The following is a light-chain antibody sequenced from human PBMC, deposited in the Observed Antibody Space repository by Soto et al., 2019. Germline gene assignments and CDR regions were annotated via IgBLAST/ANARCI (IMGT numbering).Light chain of an antibody. CDR3: QQYDLTPRT. Sequence: DIVMTQSPDFLAVSLGERATINCKSSQNILYNSNSKNYLAWYQQKPGQPPKLLISWASTRQSGVPDRFSGSGYGSDFTLTISSLQAEDVAIYFCQQYDLTPRTFGQGTRVEVK. CDR1: QNILYNSNSKNY. CDR2: WAS. V-gene: IGKV4-1*01. J-gene: IGKJ1*01.